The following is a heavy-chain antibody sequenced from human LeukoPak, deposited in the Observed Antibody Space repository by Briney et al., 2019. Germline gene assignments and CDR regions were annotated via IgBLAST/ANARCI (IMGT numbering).Heavy chain of an antibody. J-gene: IGHJ6*02. CDR1: GFTFSSYA. V-gene: IGHV3-23*01. D-gene: IGHD3-10*01. CDR3: AKDFPSMVRGYFYFGMDV. Sequence: PGGSLRLSCAASGFTFSSYAMSWVRQAPGKGLEWVSAISGSGGSTYYADSVKGRFTISRDNSKNTLYLQMNSLRAEDTAVYYCAKDFPSMVRGYFYFGMDVWGQGTTVTVSS. CDR2: ISGSGGST.